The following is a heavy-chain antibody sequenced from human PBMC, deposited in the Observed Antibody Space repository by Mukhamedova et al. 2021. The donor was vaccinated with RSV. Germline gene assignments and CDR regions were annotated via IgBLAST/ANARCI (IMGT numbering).Heavy chain of an antibody. Sequence: GSTNYAQKFQGRVTMTRDTSTSTVYMEIISLRSDDTAVYFCAREEYSSSWYKAFDIWGPGTMVTVSS. J-gene: IGHJ3*02. D-gene: IGHD6-13*01. CDR3: AREEYSSSWYKAFDI. V-gene: IGHV1-46*01. CDR2: GST.